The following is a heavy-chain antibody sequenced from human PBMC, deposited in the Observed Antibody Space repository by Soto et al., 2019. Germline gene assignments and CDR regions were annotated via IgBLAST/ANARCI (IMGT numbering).Heavy chain of an antibody. D-gene: IGHD3-10*01. CDR3: ARGPYRYYGSGRGYYYYGMDV. V-gene: IGHV1-69*13. J-gene: IGHJ6*02. CDR1: GGTFSSYA. CDR2: IIPIFGTA. Sequence: ASVKVSCKASGGTFSSYAISWVRQAPGQGLEWMGGIIPIFGTANYAQKFQGRVTITADESTSTAYMELSSLRSEDTAVYYCARGPYRYYGSGRGYYYYGMDVWGQGTTVTVS.